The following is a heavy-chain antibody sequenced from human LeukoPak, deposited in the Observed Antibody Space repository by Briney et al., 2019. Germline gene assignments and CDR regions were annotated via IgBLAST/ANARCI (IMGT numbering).Heavy chain of an antibody. CDR1: GGSIDSYY. Sequence: SEALSLTCTVSGGSIDSYYWSWLRQPPGKGLEWIGYIYYTGSTEYHPSLKSRVTISLDTSKNQFSLKLTSVTAADTAVYYCARVYQSAEYYFDYWGQGNLVSVSS. D-gene: IGHD2-2*01. V-gene: IGHV4-59*01. CDR2: IYYTGST. J-gene: IGHJ4*02. CDR3: ARVYQSAEYYFDY.